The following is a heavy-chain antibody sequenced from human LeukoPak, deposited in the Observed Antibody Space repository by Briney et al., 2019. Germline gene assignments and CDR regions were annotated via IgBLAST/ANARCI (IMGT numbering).Heavy chain of an antibody. CDR1: GGSISSRSYY. J-gene: IGHJ4*02. Sequence: PSETLSLTCTVSGGSISSRSYYWGWIRQPPGKGLERIGSIFNSGSTYYNPSLKSRVTISVDTSKNQFSLKLSSVTAADTAVYYCASPESGYYYRFDYWGQGTLVTVSS. V-gene: IGHV4-39*01. D-gene: IGHD3-22*01. CDR3: ASPESGYYYRFDY. CDR2: IFNSGST.